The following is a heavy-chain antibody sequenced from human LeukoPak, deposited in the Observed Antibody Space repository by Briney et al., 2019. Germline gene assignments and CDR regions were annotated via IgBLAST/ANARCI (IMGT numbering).Heavy chain of an antibody. Sequence: SETLSLTCTVSGGSISSSSYYWGWIRQPPGKGLEWIGSIYYSGSTYYNPSLKSRVTISVDTSKNQFSLKLSSVTAADTAVYYCARDLGPEYIVVVTATTYNWFDPWGQGTLVTVSS. CDR2: IYYSGST. CDR3: ARDLGPEYIVVVTATTYNWFDP. J-gene: IGHJ5*02. D-gene: IGHD2-21*02. CDR1: GGSISSSSYY. V-gene: IGHV4-39*07.